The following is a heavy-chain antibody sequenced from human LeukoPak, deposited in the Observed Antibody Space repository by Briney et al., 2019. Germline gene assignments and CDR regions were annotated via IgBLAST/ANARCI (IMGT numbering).Heavy chain of an antibody. J-gene: IGHJ4*02. CDR2: ISSSGSTI. CDR3: ARDDKYYYDSSGYFPEFGY. D-gene: IGHD3-22*01. CDR1: GFTFSSYE. V-gene: IGHV3-48*03. Sequence: GGSLRLSCAASGFTFSSYEMNWIRQAPGKGLEWVSYISSSGSTIYYADSVKGRFTISRDNAKNSLYLQMNSLRAEDTAVYYCARDDKYYYDSSGYFPEFGYWGQGTLVTVSS.